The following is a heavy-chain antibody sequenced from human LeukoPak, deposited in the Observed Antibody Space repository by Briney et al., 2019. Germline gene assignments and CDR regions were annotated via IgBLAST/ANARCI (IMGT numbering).Heavy chain of an antibody. V-gene: IGHV3-48*03. CDR3: ASSYGSGSYPLYYYYGMDV. CDR2: ISSSGSTI. CDR1: GFTFSSYE. J-gene: IGHJ6*02. Sequence: GSLRLSCAASGFTFSSYEMNWVRQAPGRGLEWVSYISSSGSTIYYADSVKGRFTISRDNAKNSLYLQMNSLRAEDTAVYYCASSYGSGSYPLYYYYGMDVWGQGTTVTVSS. D-gene: IGHD3-10*01.